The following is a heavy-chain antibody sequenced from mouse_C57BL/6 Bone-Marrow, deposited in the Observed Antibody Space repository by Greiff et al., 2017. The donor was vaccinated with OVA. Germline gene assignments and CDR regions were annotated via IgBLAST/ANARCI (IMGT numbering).Heavy chain of an antibody. J-gene: IGHJ3*01. CDR2: ISYDGSN. V-gene: IGHV3-6*01. CDR3: ASMVTTSVAY. D-gene: IGHD2-1*01. CDR1: GYSITSGYY. Sequence: ESGPGLVKPSQSLSLTCSVTGYSITSGYYWNWIRQFPGNKLEWMGYISYDGSNNYKPSLKNRISITRDTSKNQLFLKLNSVTTEDTATYYCASMVTTSVAYWGQGTLVTVSA.